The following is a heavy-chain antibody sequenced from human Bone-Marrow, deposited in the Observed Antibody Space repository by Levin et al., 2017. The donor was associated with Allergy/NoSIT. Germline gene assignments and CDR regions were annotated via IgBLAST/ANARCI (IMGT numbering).Heavy chain of an antibody. J-gene: IGHJ3*02. Sequence: GGSLRLSCAASGFTFSSYGMHWVRQAPGKGLEWVAVISYDGSNKYYADSVKGRFTISRDNSKNTLYLQMNSLRAEDTAVYYCAKDLNDYTWGSYRSYHDAFDIWGQGTMVTVSS. D-gene: IGHD3-16*02. CDR2: ISYDGSNK. CDR1: GFTFSSYG. V-gene: IGHV3-30*18. CDR3: AKDLNDYTWGSYRSYHDAFDI.